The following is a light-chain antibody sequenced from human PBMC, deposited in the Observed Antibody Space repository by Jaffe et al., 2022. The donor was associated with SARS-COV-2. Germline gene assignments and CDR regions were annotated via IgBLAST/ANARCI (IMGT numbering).Light chain of an antibody. V-gene: IGKV3-20*01. Sequence: EIVLTQFPGTLSLSPGERASLSCRASQNIRNNYLAWYQQKPGQAPRLLIYGASNRPTGIPDRFSGSGSGTAFTLTISRLEPEDFAVYFCQQYGSSLPYTFGQGTKLEIK. CDR1: QNIRNNY. J-gene: IGKJ2*01. CDR3: QQYGSSLPYT. CDR2: GAS.